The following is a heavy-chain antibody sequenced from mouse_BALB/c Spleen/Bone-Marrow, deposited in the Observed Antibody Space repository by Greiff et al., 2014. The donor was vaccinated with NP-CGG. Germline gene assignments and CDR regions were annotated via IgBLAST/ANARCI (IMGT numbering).Heavy chain of an antibody. J-gene: IGHJ2*01. Sequence: EVQLVESGAELVKPGASVKLSCTASGFNIKDTYMHWVKQRPEQGLEWIGRIDPANGNTKYDPKFQGKATITADTSSNTAYLQLSSLTSEDTAVYYCARYYYGHYFDYWGQGTTLTASS. CDR2: IDPANGNT. V-gene: IGHV14-3*02. D-gene: IGHD1-2*01. CDR3: ARYYYGHYFDY. CDR1: GFNIKDTY.